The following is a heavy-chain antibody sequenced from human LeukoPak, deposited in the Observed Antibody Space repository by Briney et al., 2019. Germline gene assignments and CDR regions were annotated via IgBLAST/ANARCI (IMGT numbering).Heavy chain of an antibody. Sequence: GGSLRLSCAASGFTFSSYAMSWVRQAPGKGLEWVSAISGSGGSTYYADSVKGRFTISRDNSKNTLYLQMNSLRAEDTAVYYCANHDYGRPTPLDYWGQGTLVTVSS. CDR1: GFTFSSYA. J-gene: IGHJ4*02. V-gene: IGHV3-23*01. CDR2: ISGSGGST. D-gene: IGHD4-17*01. CDR3: ANHDYGRPTPLDY.